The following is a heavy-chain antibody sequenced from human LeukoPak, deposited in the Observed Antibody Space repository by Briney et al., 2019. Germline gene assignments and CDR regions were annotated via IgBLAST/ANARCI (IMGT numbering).Heavy chain of an antibody. Sequence: SGPTLVNPTQTLTLTGTFSGFSLTTTAVGVGWIRQSPGKALEWLAIIYSDDGERYSPSLRSRPTITKDTSTNQVVLTMTNMDPLYTATYYCSHIVRTYYGSGSLLYFDYWGQGTLVTVSS. D-gene: IGHD3-10*01. CDR3: SHIVRTYYGSGSLLYFDY. V-gene: IGHV2-5*02. CDR1: GFSLTTTAVG. CDR2: IYSDDGE. J-gene: IGHJ4*02.